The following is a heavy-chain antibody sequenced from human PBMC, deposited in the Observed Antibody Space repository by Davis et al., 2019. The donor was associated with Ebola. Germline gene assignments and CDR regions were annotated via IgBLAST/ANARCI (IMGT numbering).Heavy chain of an antibody. Sequence: HSQTLSLTCAISGDSVSSGGWNWIRQSPSRGLEWLGRTYYNSKWYSDYAVSVKSRITINPDTSKNQISLHLNSVTPEDTAVYYCARGWLRSKFDYWGRGTLVTVS. CDR1: GDSVSSGG. D-gene: IGHD5-12*01. J-gene: IGHJ4*02. V-gene: IGHV6-1*01. CDR3: ARGWLRSKFDY. CDR2: TYYNSKWYS.